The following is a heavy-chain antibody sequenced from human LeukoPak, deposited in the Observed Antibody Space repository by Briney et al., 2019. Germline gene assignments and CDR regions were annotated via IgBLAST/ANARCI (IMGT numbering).Heavy chain of an antibody. Sequence: GGSLRLSCAASGFTVSSNYMSWVRQAPGKGLEWVSVISDSGGNTYYADSVKGRFTISRDNSKNTLYLQMNSLRAEDTAVYYCAKVWNSGWYFPDYWGQGTLVTVSS. CDR3: AKVWNSGWYFPDY. CDR1: GFTVSSNY. CDR2: ISDSGGNT. V-gene: IGHV3-23*01. D-gene: IGHD6-19*01. J-gene: IGHJ4*02.